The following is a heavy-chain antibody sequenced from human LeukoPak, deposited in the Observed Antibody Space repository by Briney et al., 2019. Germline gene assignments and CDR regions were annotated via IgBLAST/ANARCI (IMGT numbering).Heavy chain of an antibody. V-gene: IGHV4-59*01. CDR1: GGSISSYY. Sequence: SETLSLTCTVSGGSISSYYWSWIRQPPGKGLEWIGYIYYSGSTNYNPSLKSRVTISVDTSKNQFSLKLSSVTAADTAVYYCARGGDLLDDFDIWGQGTMVTVSS. CDR3: ARGGDLLDDFDI. CDR2: IYYSGST. J-gene: IGHJ3*02. D-gene: IGHD3-10*01.